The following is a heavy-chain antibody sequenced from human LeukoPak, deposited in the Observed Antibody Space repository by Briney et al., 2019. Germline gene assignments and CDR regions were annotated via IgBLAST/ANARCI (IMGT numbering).Heavy chain of an antibody. CDR3: ATGHIVVGPTLNDY. J-gene: IGHJ4*02. CDR2: ISAYNGNT. Sequence: ASVKVSCKASGYTFTSYGISWVRQAPGQGLEWMGWISAYNGNTNYAQKLQGRVTMTEDTSTDTAYMELSSLRSEDTAVYYCATGHIVVGPTLNDYWGQGTLVTVTS. V-gene: IGHV1-18*01. CDR1: GYTFTSYG. D-gene: IGHD2-15*01.